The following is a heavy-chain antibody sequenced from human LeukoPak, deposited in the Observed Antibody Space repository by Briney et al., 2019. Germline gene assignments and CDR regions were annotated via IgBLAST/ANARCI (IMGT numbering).Heavy chain of an antibody. CDR2: MTYDGSKQ. V-gene: IGHV3-30*12. CDR1: GFTFTTYG. J-gene: IGHJ3*02. Sequence: PGRSLRLSCAASGFTFTTYGFHWVRQAPGKGLEWVALMTYDGSKQYYADSVQGRFTISRDNSKRTVDLQMNSLRADDTAMYYCVRDAPLGAFDIWGQGTMVTVSS. CDR3: VRDAPLGAFDI.